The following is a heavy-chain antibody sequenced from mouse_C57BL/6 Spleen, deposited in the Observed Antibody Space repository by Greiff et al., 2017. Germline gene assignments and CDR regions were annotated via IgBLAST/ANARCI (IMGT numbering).Heavy chain of an antibody. D-gene: IGHD4-1*01. Sequence: EVKLQESGPGLVKPSQSLSLTCSVTGYSITSGYYWNWIRQFPGNKLEWMGYISYDGSNNYNPSLKNRISITRDTSKNQCFLKLNSVTTEDTATYYCAAGTGYFDVWGTGATVTVSS. V-gene: IGHV3-6*01. CDR3: AAGTGYFDV. CDR2: ISYDGSN. J-gene: IGHJ1*03. CDR1: GYSITSGYY.